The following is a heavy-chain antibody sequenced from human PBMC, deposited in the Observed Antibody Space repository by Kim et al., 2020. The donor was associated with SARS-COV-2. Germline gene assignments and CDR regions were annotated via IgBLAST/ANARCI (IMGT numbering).Heavy chain of an antibody. V-gene: IGHV3-21*01. CDR3: ARDQYYYGSGSNAYYYYGMDV. CDR2: ISSSSSYI. Sequence: GGSLRLSCAASGFTFSSYSMNWVRQAPGKGLEWVSSISSSSSYIYYADSVTGRFTISRDNAKNSLYLQMNSLRAEDTAVYYCARDQYYYGSGSNAYYYYGMDVWGQGTTVTVSS. J-gene: IGHJ6*02. D-gene: IGHD3-10*01. CDR1: GFTFSSYS.